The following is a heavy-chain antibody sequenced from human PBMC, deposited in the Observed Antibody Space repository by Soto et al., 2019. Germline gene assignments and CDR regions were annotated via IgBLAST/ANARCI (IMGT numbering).Heavy chain of an antibody. J-gene: IGHJ5*02. CDR1: GGSVSSGSYY. Sequence: KTSETLSLTCTVSGGSVSSGSYYWSWIRQPPGKGLEWIGYTYYSGSTNYNPSLKSRVTISVDTSKNQFSLKLSSVTAADTAVYYCARGPLWFGELFLENWFDPWGQGTLVTVS. V-gene: IGHV4-61*01. CDR2: TYYSGST. CDR3: ARGPLWFGELFLENWFDP. D-gene: IGHD3-10*01.